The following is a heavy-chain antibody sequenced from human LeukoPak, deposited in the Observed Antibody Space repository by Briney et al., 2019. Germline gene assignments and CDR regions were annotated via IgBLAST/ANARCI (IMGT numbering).Heavy chain of an antibody. CDR3: ARPSFRTFDY. D-gene: IGHD1-7*01. CDR1: GLTFNTYS. J-gene: IGHJ4*02. CDR2: ISSSSSYI. V-gene: IGHV3-21*01. Sequence: PGGSLRLSCVASGLTFNTYSVNWVRQAPGKGLEWVSSISSSSSYIFYADSVKGRFTISRDNAKNSLYLQMNSLRSKVTAVYYCARPSFRTFDYWGQGTLVTVSS.